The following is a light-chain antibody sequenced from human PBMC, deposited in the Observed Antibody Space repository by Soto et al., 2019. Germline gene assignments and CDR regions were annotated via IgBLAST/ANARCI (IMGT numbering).Light chain of an antibody. V-gene: IGKV3-15*01. CDR3: QKYNNWWT. CDR2: GAS. Sequence: EIVMTQSPATLSVSPGERATLSCRASQSVSSNLAWYQKKPGQAPRLLIYGASTRATGIPTRFSGSGSGTEFPLTISSLQSEDFAVYYCQKYNNWWTFGQGTRVEIK. CDR1: QSVSSN. J-gene: IGKJ1*01.